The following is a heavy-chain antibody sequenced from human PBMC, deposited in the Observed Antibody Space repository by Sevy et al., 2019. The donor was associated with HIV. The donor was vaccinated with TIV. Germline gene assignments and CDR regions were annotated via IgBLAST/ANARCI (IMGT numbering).Heavy chain of an antibody. V-gene: IGHV4-4*07. D-gene: IGHD2-8*02. J-gene: IGHJ5*02. CDR3: SGHWYWFDP. CDR2: IYTSGST. Sequence: SETLSLTCTVSGGSISSFYWSWIRQPAGKGLEWIGGIYTSGSTKYNPSPKSRVTISVDTFKNQFSLKQSSVTAADTAVYCCSGHWYWFDPWGQGTLVTVSS. CDR1: GGSISSFY.